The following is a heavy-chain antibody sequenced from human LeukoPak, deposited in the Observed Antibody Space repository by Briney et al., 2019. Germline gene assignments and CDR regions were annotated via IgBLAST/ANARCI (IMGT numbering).Heavy chain of an antibody. CDR2: ISGSGGST. Sequence: GGSLRLSCAASGFTFSSYAMSWVRQAPGKGLEWVSAISGSGGSTYYADSVKGRFTISRDNSKNTLYLQMNSLRVEDTAVYYCAKGYCSSTSCPFGYWGQGTLVTVSS. D-gene: IGHD2-2*01. CDR1: GFTFSSYA. J-gene: IGHJ4*02. CDR3: AKGYCSSTSCPFGY. V-gene: IGHV3-23*01.